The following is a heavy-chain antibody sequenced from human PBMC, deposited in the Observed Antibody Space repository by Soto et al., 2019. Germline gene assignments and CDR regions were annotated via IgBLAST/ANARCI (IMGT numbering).Heavy chain of an antibody. D-gene: IGHD6-19*01. J-gene: IGHJ5*02. V-gene: IGHV3-30*18. CDR2: ISHDGSNT. CDR3: AKDWGSSGWFNWFDP. Sequence: GGSLRLSCVASGFTLSDTGMDGVRQAPGKGLEWVAMISHDGSNTYYGDSVKGRFTISRDNSWNTLYLQMDSLRPEDTSVYYCAKDWGSSGWFNWFDPWGQGTLVTVSS. CDR1: GFTLSDTG.